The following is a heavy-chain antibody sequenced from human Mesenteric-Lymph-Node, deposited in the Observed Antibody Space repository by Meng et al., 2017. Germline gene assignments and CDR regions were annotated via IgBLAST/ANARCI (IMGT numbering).Heavy chain of an antibody. CDR3: ASLFSVYDPTYYFDY. V-gene: IGHV3-21*01. CDR1: GFTFSSYS. J-gene: IGHJ4*02. D-gene: IGHD5/OR15-5a*01. CDR2: ISSSSSYI. Sequence: GESLKISCAASGFTFSSYSMNWVRQAPGKGLEWVSSISSSSSYIYYADSVKGRFTISRDNAKNSLYLQMTSLRAEDTAVYYCASLFSVYDPTYYFDYWGQGTLVTVSS.